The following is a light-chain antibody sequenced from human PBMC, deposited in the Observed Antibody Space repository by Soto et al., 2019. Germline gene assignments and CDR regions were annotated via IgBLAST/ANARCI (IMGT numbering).Light chain of an antibody. CDR2: QNN. CDR3: GTWDRRLSADA. Sequence: HSVLTQPPSVSAAPGQMVTISCSGTTSDIGNNYVSWYQHLPGTAPKLLIYQNNKRPSGIPDRFSGSKSGTSATLGITGLQTGDEADFYWGTWDRRLSADAFGTGNKVTVL. J-gene: IGLJ1*01. CDR1: TSDIGNNY. V-gene: IGLV1-51*02.